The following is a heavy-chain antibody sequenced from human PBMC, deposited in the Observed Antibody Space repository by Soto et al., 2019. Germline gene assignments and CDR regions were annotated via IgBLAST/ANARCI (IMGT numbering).Heavy chain of an antibody. J-gene: IGHJ4*02. CDR1: GGSISSSSYY. CDR2: IYYSGST. CDR3: ARRYSGYGDY. V-gene: IGHV4-39*01. D-gene: IGHD5-12*01. Sequence: SETLSLTCTVFGGSISSSSYYWGWIRQPPGKGLEWIGSIYYSGSTYYNPSLKSRVTISVDTSKNQFSLKLSSVTAADTAVYYCARRYSGYGDYWGQGTLVTVSS.